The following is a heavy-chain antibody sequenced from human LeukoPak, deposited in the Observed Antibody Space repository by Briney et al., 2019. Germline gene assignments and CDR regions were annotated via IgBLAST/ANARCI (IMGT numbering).Heavy chain of an antibody. CDR2: IIPIFGTA. Sequence: SVKVSCKASGGTFSSYAISWVRQAPGQGLEWMGGIIPIFGTANYAQKFQGRVTITADESTSTAYMELSSLRSEDTAVYYCAGVKDCSGGSCYPPHINWFDPWGQGTLVTVSS. J-gene: IGHJ5*02. CDR1: GGTFSSYA. CDR3: AGVKDCSGGSCYPPHINWFDP. D-gene: IGHD2-15*01. V-gene: IGHV1-69*13.